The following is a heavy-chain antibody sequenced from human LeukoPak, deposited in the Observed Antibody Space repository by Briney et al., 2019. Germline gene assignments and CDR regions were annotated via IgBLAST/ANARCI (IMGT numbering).Heavy chain of an antibody. CDR1: GYTFTSYD. J-gene: IGHJ6*02. Sequence: ASVKVSCKASGYTFTSYDINWVRQATGQGLEWMGWMHPNSGNTGYAQKFQGRVTMTRNTSISTAYMELSSLRSEDTAVYYCARRYSSSCDGEDYYYYYGMDVWGQGTTVTVSS. V-gene: IGHV1-8*01. D-gene: IGHD6-13*01. CDR3: ARRYSSSCDGEDYYYYYGMDV. CDR2: MHPNSGNT.